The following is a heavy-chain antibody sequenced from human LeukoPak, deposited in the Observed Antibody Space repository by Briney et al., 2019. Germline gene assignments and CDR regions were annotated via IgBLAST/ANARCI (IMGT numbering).Heavy chain of an antibody. CDR2: ISYDGSNK. CDR3: ARGGQYCSSTSCYGHLDY. CDR1: GFTFNAYG. V-gene: IGHV3-30*19. D-gene: IGHD2-2*01. J-gene: IGHJ4*02. Sequence: GGSLRLSCAASGFTFNAYGMHWVRQAPGKGLEWVAVISYDGSNKYYADSVKGRFTISRDNSKNTLYLQMNSLRAEDTAVYYCARGGQYCSSTSCYGHLDYWGQGTLVTVSS.